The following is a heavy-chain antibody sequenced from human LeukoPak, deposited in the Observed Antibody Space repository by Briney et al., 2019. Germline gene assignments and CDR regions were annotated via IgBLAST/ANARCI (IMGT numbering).Heavy chain of an antibody. CDR3: AKDRVPDGRWNFDF. Sequence: PGGSLRLFCAASGFTFGTYAMNWVRQAPGKGLEWVSGILASGSTTYYADSVKGRFTISRDNSKNTLYLQMNSLRAEDTAIYYCAKDRVPDGRWNFDFWGQGTLVTVSS. J-gene: IGHJ4*02. CDR1: GFTFGTYA. CDR2: ILASGSTT. V-gene: IGHV3-23*01. D-gene: IGHD1-1*01.